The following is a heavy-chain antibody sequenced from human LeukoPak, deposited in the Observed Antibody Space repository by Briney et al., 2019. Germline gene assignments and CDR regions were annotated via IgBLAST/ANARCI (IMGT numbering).Heavy chain of an antibody. CDR3: ARTHCSSTSCYSWFDP. CDR2: INHSGST. CDR1: GGSISSGGYY. Sequence: SETLSLTCTVSGGSISSGGYYWSWIRQPPGKGLEWIGEINHSGSTNYNPSLKSRVTISVDTSKNQFSLKLSSVTAADTAVYYCARTHCSSTSCYSWFDPWGQGTLVTVSS. V-gene: IGHV4-39*07. J-gene: IGHJ5*02. D-gene: IGHD2-2*01.